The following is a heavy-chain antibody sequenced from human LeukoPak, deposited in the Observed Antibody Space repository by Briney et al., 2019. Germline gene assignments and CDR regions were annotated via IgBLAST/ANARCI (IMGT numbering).Heavy chain of an antibody. CDR2: IYYSGST. CDR3: ARDRSAPRAFDI. CDR1: GGSISSYY. J-gene: IGHJ3*02. Sequence: SETLSLTCTVSGGSISSYYWSWIRQPPGKGPEWIGYIYYSGSTNYNPSLKSRVTISVDTSKNQFSLKLSSVTAADTAVYYCARDRSAPRAFDIWGQGTMVTVSS. D-gene: IGHD1-14*01. V-gene: IGHV4-59*01.